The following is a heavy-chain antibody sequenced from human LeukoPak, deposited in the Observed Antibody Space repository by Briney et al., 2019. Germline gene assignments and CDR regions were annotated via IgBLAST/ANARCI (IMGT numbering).Heavy chain of an antibody. CDR1: GFTVSSSY. CDR2: IYSGGST. D-gene: IGHD6-19*01. J-gene: IGHJ4*02. Sequence: PGGSLRLSCAASGFTVSSSYMSWVRQAPGKGLEWVSVIYSGGSTYYADSVKGRFTISRDNSKNTLYLQMNSLRAEDTAVYYCASAYSSGWGDYWGQGTLVTVSS. V-gene: IGHV3-66*01. CDR3: ASAYSSGWGDY.